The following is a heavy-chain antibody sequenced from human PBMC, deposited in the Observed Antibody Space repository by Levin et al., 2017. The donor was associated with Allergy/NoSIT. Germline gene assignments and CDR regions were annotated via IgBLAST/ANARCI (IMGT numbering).Heavy chain of an antibody. CDR2: ISGSGGST. J-gene: IGHJ4*02. CDR3: AKDHKFQLLPNRPDY. V-gene: IGHV3-23*01. Sequence: GESLKISCAASGFTFSSYAMSWVRQAPGKGLEWVSAISGSGGSTYYADSVKGRFTISRDNSKNTLYLQMNSLRAEDTAVYYCAKDHKFQLLPNRPDYWGQGTLVTVSS. CDR1: GFTFSSYA. D-gene: IGHD2-15*01.